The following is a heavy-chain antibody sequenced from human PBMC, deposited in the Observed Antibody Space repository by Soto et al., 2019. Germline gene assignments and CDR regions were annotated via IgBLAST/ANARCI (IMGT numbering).Heavy chain of an antibody. J-gene: IGHJ4*02. CDR3: ARCSGWYGQCYFDC. CDR2: IYSDGRT. Sequence: DVQLVETGGGLIQPGGSLRLSCAASGFIVSSSYMSWVRQAPGKGLEXXSVIYSDGRTYYADSVKGRFTISRDNSKNTLYLQMNSLSAEDTAVYYCARCSGWYGQCYFDCWGQGTLVTVSS. D-gene: IGHD6-13*01. V-gene: IGHV3-53*02. CDR1: GFIVSSSY.